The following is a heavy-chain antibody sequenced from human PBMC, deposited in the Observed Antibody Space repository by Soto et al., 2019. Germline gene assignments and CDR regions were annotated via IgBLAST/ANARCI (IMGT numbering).Heavy chain of an antibody. CDR3: ARWAVAYYYDSPLDP. J-gene: IGHJ5*02. D-gene: IGHD3-22*01. Sequence: GASVKVSCKASGYTFTGYYMHWVRQAPGQGLEWMGWINPNSGGTNYAQKFQGRVTMTRDTSISTAYMELSRLRSDDTAVYYCARWAVAYYYDSPLDPWGQGTRVTV. V-gene: IGHV1-2*02. CDR2: INPNSGGT. CDR1: GYTFTGYY.